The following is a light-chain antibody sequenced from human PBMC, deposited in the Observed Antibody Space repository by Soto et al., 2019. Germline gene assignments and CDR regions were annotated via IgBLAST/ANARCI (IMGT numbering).Light chain of an antibody. CDR1: QTVRNNY. CDR2: DAS. CDR3: QQYGSLSWT. Sequence: EFVLTQSPGTLSLSPGERATLSCMASQTVRNNYLAWYQQKPGQAPRLLIYDASSRATGIPDRFSGGGSGTDFTLTISRLEPEDFAVYYCQQYGSLSWTFGQGTKVDIK. V-gene: IGKV3-20*01. J-gene: IGKJ1*01.